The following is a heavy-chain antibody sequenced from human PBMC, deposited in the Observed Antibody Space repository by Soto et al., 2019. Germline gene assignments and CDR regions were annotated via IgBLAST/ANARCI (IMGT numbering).Heavy chain of an antibody. CDR3: ARRYGGHFDY. J-gene: IGHJ4*02. CDR2: IYYSGST. D-gene: IGHD4-17*01. V-gene: IGHV4-59*08. CDR1: GGSISSYY. Sequence: QVQLQESGPGLVKPSETLSLTCTVSGGSISSYYWSWIRQPPGKGLEWIGYIYYSGSTNYHPPLTSRVTNSVATSKNQFSLKLSSVTAADTAVYYCARRYGGHFDYWGQGTLVTVSS.